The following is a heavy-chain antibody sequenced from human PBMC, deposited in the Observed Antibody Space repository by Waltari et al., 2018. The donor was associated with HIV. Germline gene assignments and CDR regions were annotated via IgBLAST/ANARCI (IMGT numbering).Heavy chain of an antibody. CDR3: ARGVHDFYYGMDV. Sequence: QVQLVESGGGVVQPGRSLRLSCAVSGFTFSSYGMHWVRQAPGKGLEWVAVIWYDGSKKDYADSVKGRFTISRDNSKNMLYLQMNSLRDEDTAVYYCARGVHDFYYGMDVWGQGTSVTVSS. J-gene: IGHJ6*02. CDR1: GFTFSSYG. V-gene: IGHV3-33*01. CDR2: IWYDGSKK.